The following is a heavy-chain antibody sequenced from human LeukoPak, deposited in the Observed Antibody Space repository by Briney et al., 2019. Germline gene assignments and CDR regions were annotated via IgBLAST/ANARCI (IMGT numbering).Heavy chain of an antibody. D-gene: IGHD3-10*01. Sequence: GRSLRLSCAASGFTFDDYAMHWVRQAPGKGLEWVSGISWNSGSIGYADSVKGRFTISRDNAKNSLYLQMNSLRAEDTALYYCAKDYYYGSGSYLIDYWGQGTLVTVSS. CDR3: AKDYYYGSGSYLIDY. J-gene: IGHJ4*02. CDR1: GFTFDDYA. V-gene: IGHV3-9*01. CDR2: ISWNSGSI.